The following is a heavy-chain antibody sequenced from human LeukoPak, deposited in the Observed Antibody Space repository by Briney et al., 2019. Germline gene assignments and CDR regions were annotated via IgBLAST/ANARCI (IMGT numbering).Heavy chain of an antibody. CDR2: IYYSGST. Sequence: SETMSLTCTVSGGSISSYYWSWIRQPPGEGLEWIGYIYYSGSTNYNPSLKSRVTISVDTSKNQFSLKLSSVTAADTAVYYCARDSRKFLYGIDYWGQGTLVTVSS. CDR1: GGSISSYY. D-gene: IGHD3-10*01. V-gene: IGHV4-59*01. J-gene: IGHJ4*02. CDR3: ARDSRKFLYGIDY.